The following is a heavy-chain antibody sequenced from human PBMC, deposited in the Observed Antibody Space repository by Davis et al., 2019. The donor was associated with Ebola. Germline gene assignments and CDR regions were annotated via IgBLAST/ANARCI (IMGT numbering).Heavy chain of an antibody. CDR1: GYTFTSYY. J-gene: IGHJ6*02. Sequence: ASVKVSCKASGYTFTSYYLHWVRQPPGQGLEWMGIINPSGGSRSYAQKFQGRVTMTRDTSTSTVYMELSSLRSEDTAVYYCARAGLWFGELHQDGYYYGRDVWGQGTTVTVSS. V-gene: IGHV1-46*01. D-gene: IGHD3-10*01. CDR2: INPSGGSR. CDR3: ARAGLWFGELHQDGYYYGRDV.